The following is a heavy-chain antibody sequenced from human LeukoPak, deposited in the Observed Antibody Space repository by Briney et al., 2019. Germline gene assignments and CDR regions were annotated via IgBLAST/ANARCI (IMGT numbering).Heavy chain of an antibody. J-gene: IGHJ4*02. CDR1: GFTFSSYS. D-gene: IGHD4-11*01. CDR3: VRDMTDYSNSLDY. CDR2: ISSSSTYI. Sequence: GGSLRLSCAAYGFTFSSYSMNWVRQAPGKGLEWVSSISSSSTYIYYADSVKGRFTISRDNAKNSLYLQMNSLRAEDTAVYYCVRDMTDYSNSLDYWGQGTLVTVSS. V-gene: IGHV3-21*01.